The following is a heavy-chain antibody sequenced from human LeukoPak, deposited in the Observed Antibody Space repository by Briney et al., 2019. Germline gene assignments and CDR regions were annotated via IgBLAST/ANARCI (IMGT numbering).Heavy chain of an antibody. V-gene: IGHV1-18*01. Sequence: ASVKVSFKASGYTFTSYGISWVRQAPGQGLEWMGWISAYNGNTNYAQKLQGRVTMTTDTPTSTAYMELRSLRSDDTAVYYCATAHDYGDYQDYWGQGTLVTVSS. CDR1: GYTFTSYG. D-gene: IGHD4-17*01. J-gene: IGHJ4*02. CDR2: ISAYNGNT. CDR3: ATAHDYGDYQDY.